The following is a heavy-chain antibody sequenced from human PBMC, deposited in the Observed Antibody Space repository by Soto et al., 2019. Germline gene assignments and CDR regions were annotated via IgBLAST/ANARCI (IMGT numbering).Heavy chain of an antibody. V-gene: IGHV3-9*01. CDR3: AKGYCSSAKCYTYSYMDV. D-gene: IGHD2-2*01. Sequence: EVVLVESGGGLVQPGRSLRLSCAASGFNFDEYAMHWVRQGPGKGMEWVSGISWNRGTIVYADSVKGRFTISRDNAKNCLYLEMNSLGAEDPALYYCAKGYCSSAKCYTYSYMDVWGKGTTVTVSS. CDR1: GFNFDEYA. CDR2: ISWNRGTI. J-gene: IGHJ6*03.